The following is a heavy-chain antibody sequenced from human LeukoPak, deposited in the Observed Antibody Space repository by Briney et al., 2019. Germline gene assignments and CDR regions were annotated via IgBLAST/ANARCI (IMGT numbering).Heavy chain of an antibody. V-gene: IGHV4-4*07. CDR3: ASGMITFGGVIVSDY. D-gene: IGHD3-16*02. Sequence: SETLSLTCTVSGGSVSSYYWSWIRQPAGKGLEWIGRIFASGRTNHNPSLKSRVTMSVDTSKNQFSLKLSSVTAADTAVYYCASGMITFGGVIVSDYWGQGTLVTVSS. CDR2: IFASGRT. J-gene: IGHJ4*02. CDR1: GGSVSSYY.